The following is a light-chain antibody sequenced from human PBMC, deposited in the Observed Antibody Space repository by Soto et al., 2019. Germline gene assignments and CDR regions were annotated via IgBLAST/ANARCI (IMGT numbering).Light chain of an antibody. CDR2: VAS. CDR1: QSVSSY. V-gene: IGKV3-11*01. J-gene: IGKJ1*01. CDR3: QQRSNWPPRT. Sequence: EIVLTQSPATLSLSPGERATLSCRASQSVSSYLAWYQQKPGQAPRLLIYVASNRATGIPARFSGSGSGTDFTLTISSLEPEDFAVYYCQQRSNWPPRTFGQGTKVEIK.